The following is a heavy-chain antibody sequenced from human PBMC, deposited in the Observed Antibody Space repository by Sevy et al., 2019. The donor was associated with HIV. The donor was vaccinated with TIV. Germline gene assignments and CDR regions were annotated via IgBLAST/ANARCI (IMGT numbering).Heavy chain of an antibody. V-gene: IGHV3-7*03. CDR2: IKQDGSEQ. Sequence: GGSLRLSCAASGFTFSSYWMSWVRQAPGKGLEWVANIKQDGSEQYYVDSVKGRFTISRDNAKNSLYLQMNSLRAEDTAVYYCARDQVDDFWSGYYPTFDYWGQGTLVTVSS. J-gene: IGHJ4*02. CDR3: ARDQVDDFWSGYYPTFDY. D-gene: IGHD3-3*01. CDR1: GFTFSSYW.